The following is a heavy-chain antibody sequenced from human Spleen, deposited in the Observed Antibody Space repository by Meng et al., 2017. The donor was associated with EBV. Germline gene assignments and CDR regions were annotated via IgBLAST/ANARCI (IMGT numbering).Heavy chain of an antibody. CDR2: IIPMFGTA. V-gene: IGHV1-69*01. D-gene: IGHD6-19*01. J-gene: IGHJ4*02. Sequence: QVQLVRSGAEVKKPGSLVKVSCKASGGPISTYAITWVRQAPGQGLEWVGGIIPMFGTANYAQKLQGRVTITADESTSTVYMELTSLRSDDTAVYYCASPRNSSGWHGSYWGQGTLVTVSS. CDR1: GGPISTYA. CDR3: ASPRNSSGWHGSY.